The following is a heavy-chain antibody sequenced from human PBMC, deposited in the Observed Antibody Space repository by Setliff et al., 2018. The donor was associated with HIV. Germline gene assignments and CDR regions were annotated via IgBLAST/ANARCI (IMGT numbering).Heavy chain of an antibody. CDR1: GYSISNGCY. Sequence: PSETLSLTCAVSGYSISNGCYWGWLRQSPGKGLEWIGSMFHSGNTYYNPSLESRVSMSVDTSTNQVSLQLSSVTAADTAVYYCARAPRGSGWYPNWFDPWGQGTLVTVSS. D-gene: IGHD6-19*01. V-gene: IGHV4-38-2*01. CDR3: ARAPRGSGWYPNWFDP. CDR2: MFHSGNT. J-gene: IGHJ5*02.